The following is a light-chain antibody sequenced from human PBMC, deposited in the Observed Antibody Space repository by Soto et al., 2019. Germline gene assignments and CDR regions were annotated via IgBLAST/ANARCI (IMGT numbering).Light chain of an antibody. V-gene: IGLV2-8*01. Sequence: QSVLTQPPSASGSPGQSVTISCTGTSSDVGGYNYVSWYQQHPGKAPKLMIYEVFKRPSGVPDRFSGSKSGNTASLTVSGLQAEDEVDYYCSSYAGSNNFDVFGPGTKVTVL. J-gene: IGLJ1*01. CDR1: SSDVGGYNY. CDR2: EVF. CDR3: SSYAGSNNFDV.